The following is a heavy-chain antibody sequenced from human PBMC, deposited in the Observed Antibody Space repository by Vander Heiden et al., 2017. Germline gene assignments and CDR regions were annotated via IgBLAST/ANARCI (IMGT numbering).Heavy chain of an antibody. J-gene: IGHJ4*02. Sequence: EVQLVESGGGLVQPGRSLRLSCAASGFTFDDYAMHWVRQAPGKGREWVSGISWNSGSIGYADSVKGRFTISRDNAKNSLYLQMNSLRAEDTALYYCAKAYYDSSGYYYDYWGQGTLVTVSS. V-gene: IGHV3-9*01. CDR2: ISWNSGSI. D-gene: IGHD3-22*01. CDR1: GFTFDDYA. CDR3: AKAYYDSSGYYYDY.